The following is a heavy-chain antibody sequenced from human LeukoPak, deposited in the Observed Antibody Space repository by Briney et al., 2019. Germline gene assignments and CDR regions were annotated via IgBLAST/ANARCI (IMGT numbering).Heavy chain of an antibody. Sequence: GGSLRLSCAVSGITLSNYGMSWVRQAPGKGLEWVAGISDSGGSTSYADSVKGRFTISRDNPKNTLYLQMNSLRVEDTAVYYCVSGPKMGYWGQGTLVTASS. J-gene: IGHJ4*02. CDR1: GITLSNYG. CDR3: VSGPKMGY. V-gene: IGHV3-23*01. CDR2: ISDSGGST. D-gene: IGHD5-24*01.